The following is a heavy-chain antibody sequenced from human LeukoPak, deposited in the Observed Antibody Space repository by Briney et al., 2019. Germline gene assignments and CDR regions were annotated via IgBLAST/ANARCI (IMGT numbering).Heavy chain of an antibody. CDR2: LYSDGNT. J-gene: IGHJ4*02. V-gene: IGHV3-23*03. D-gene: IGHD1-14*01. Sequence: GGSLRLSCAASGFTFSGYAMTWVRQAPGKGLEWVSVLYSDGNTKYADSVQGRFTISRDNSKNTLYLEMNSLSPDDTAVYYCARGVEPLAANTLAYWGQGTLVTVSS. CDR1: GFTFSGYA. CDR3: ARGVEPLAANTLAY.